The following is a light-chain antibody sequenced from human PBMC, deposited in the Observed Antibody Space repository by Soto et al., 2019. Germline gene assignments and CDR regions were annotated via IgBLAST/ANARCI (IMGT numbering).Light chain of an antibody. V-gene: IGKV1-5*03. Sequence: DIQMTQSPSTLSGSVGDRVTITCRASQTISSWLAWYQQKPGKAPKLLIYKASTLKSGVPSRFSGSGSGTDFTLTITSLQPEDFATYYCQQLDSFPLTFGGGTKVDIK. CDR1: QTISSW. J-gene: IGKJ4*01. CDR3: QQLDSFPLT. CDR2: KAS.